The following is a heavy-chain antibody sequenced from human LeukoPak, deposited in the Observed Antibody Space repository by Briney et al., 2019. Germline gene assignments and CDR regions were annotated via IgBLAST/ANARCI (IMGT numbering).Heavy chain of an antibody. V-gene: IGHV3-30*03. CDR1: GFTFSSYG. J-gene: IGHJ4*02. Sequence: GGSLRLSCAASGFTFSSYGMHWVRQAPGKGLEWVAVISYDGSNKYYADSVKGRFTISRDNAKNSLHLQMHSLRAEDTAVYYCVRDNPRCCGVVPANIDDYWGQGTLVTVSS. CDR2: ISYDGSNK. CDR3: VRDNPRCCGVVPANIDDY. D-gene: IGHD2-15*01.